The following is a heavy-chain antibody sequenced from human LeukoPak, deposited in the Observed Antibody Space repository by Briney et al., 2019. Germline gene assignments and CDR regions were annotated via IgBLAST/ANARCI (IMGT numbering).Heavy chain of an antibody. V-gene: IGHV3-66*02. D-gene: IGHD2-2*03. CDR1: GFTFSSYW. Sequence: GGSLRLSCAASGFTFSSYWMHWVRQAPGKGLEWVSVIYSGGSTYYADSVKGRFTISRDNSKNTLYLQMNSLRAEDTAVYYCARVGYCSSTSCPAHAFDIWGQGTMVTVSS. CDR2: IYSGGST. J-gene: IGHJ3*02. CDR3: ARVGYCSSTSCPAHAFDI.